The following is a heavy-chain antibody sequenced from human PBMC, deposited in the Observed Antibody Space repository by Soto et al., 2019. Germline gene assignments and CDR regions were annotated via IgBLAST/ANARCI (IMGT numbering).Heavy chain of an antibody. CDR1: GFTFSSYG. CDR2: IWYDGSNK. CDR3: AREDIVLERRAHTPHYYYYYYGMDV. Sequence: GGSLRLSCAASGFTFSSYGMHWVRQAPGKGLEWVAVIWYDGSNKYYADSVKGRFTISRDNSKNTLYLQMNSLRAEDTAVYYCAREDIVLERRAHTPHYYYYYYGMDVWGQGTTVTVSS. V-gene: IGHV3-33*01. J-gene: IGHJ6*02. D-gene: IGHD2-8*01.